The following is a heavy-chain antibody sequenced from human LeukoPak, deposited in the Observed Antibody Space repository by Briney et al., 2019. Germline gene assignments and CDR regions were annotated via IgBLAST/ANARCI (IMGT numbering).Heavy chain of an antibody. CDR1: GDSVSSSSTG. D-gene: IGHD3-16*01. CDR2: TYYRSKWYY. J-gene: IGHJ4*02. V-gene: IGHV6-1*01. CDR3: ARGVNYLDY. Sequence: SQTLSLTCAISGDSVSSSSTGWNWIRQSPSRGLGWLGRTYYRSKWYYDYAASVKSRMSVNPDTSENQFSLHLNSVTPEDTAVYFCARGVNYLDYWGLGTLVTVSS.